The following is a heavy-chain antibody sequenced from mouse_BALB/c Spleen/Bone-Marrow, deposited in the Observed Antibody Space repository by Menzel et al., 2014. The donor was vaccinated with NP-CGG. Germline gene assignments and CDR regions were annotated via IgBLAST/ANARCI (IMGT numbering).Heavy chain of an antibody. J-gene: IGHJ4*01. CDR1: GYTFTSYW. D-gene: IGHD1-1*01. V-gene: IGHV1S16*01. CDR2: INPSNGGT. Sequence: SGAELVKPGASVKLSCKASGYTFTSYWMHWVKRRPGQGFEWIGEINPSNGGTNYNDKFKRKATLTVDKSSSTAYMQLRSLTSEDSAVYYCTYMGYYGSSYAMDYWGQGTSVTVSS. CDR3: TYMGYYGSSYAMDY.